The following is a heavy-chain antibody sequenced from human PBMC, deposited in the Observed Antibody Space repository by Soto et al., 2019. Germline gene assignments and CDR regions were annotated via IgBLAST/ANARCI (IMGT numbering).Heavy chain of an antibody. CDR3: ARTGYSSGWYYFDY. D-gene: IGHD6-19*01. Sequence: QVQLVESGGGVVQPGRSLRLSCAASGFTFSSYGMHWVRQAPGKGLEWVAVIWYDGSNKYYADSVKGRFTISRDNSKNTLYLQMNSLRAEDTAVYYCARTGYSSGWYYFDYWGQGTLVTVSS. CDR1: GFTFSSYG. J-gene: IGHJ4*02. V-gene: IGHV3-33*01. CDR2: IWYDGSNK.